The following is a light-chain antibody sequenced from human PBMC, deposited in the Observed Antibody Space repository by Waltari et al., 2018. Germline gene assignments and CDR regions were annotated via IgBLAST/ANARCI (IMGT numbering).Light chain of an antibody. CDR1: QDLSNY. J-gene: IGKJ3*01. V-gene: IGKV1-33*01. CDR2: DAS. CDR3: QQYDNLPPSLT. Sequence: DIPMTQSPSSLSASVGDRVTITCQASQDLSNYLNWYQQKPGKAPKLLIYDASNLETGVPSRFSGSGSGTDFTFTISSLQPEDIATYYCQQYDNLPPSLTFGPGTKVDIK.